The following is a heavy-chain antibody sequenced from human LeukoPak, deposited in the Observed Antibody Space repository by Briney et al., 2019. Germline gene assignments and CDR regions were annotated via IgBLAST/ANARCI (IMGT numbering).Heavy chain of an antibody. Sequence: SQTLSLTCTVSVDPINSGGYYWTSIRQHPGKVLEWIGYIYYNGSTYYNPSLKSRVTISVDTSKNQFSLKLSSVTAADTAVYYCARGTYYDILTGYYINYWGQGTLVTVSS. J-gene: IGHJ4*02. V-gene: IGHV4-31*03. CDR2: IYYNGST. CDR3: ARGTYYDILTGYYINY. D-gene: IGHD3-9*01. CDR1: VDPINSGGYY.